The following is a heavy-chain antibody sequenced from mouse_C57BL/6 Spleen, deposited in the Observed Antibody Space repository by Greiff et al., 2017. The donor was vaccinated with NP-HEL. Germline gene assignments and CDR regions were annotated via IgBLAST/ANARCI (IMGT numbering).Heavy chain of an antibody. CDR3: ARGGSSGYD. J-gene: IGHJ2*01. Sequence: QVQLQQSGAELVRPGSSVKLSCKASGYTFTSYWMDWVKQRPGQGLEWIGNIYPSDSETHYTQKFKDKATLTVDKSSSTAYMQLSSLTSEDSAVYYRARGGSSGYDWGQGTTLTVSS. D-gene: IGHD3-2*02. V-gene: IGHV1-61*01. CDR2: IYPSDSET. CDR1: GYTFTSYW.